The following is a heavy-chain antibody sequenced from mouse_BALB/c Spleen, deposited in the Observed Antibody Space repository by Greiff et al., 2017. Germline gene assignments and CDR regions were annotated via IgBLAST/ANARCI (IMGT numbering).Heavy chain of an antibody. V-gene: IGHV1-80*01. CDR3: ARLGLRRGSWYFDV. CDR1: GYTFTSYW. J-gene: IGHJ1*01. D-gene: IGHD2-2*01. CDR2: IYPGDGDT. Sequence: QVQLQQSGDDLVKPGASVKLSCKASGYTFTSYWINWIKQRPGQGLEWIGQIYPGDGDTNYNGKFKGKATLTADKSSSTAYMQLSSLTSEDSAVYFCARLGLRRGSWYFDVWGAGTTVTVSS.